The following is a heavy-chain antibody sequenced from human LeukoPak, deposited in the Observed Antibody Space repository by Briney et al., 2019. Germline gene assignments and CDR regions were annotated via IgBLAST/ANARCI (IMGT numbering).Heavy chain of an antibody. CDR1: GFTVSSNY. V-gene: IGHV3-53*01. J-gene: IGHJ4*02. CDR2: IYSGGST. Sequence: GGSLRLSCAASGFTVSSNYMSWVRQAPGKGLEWVSVIYSGGSTYYADSVKGRFTISRDNSKNTLYLQMNSLRAEDTAVYYCARAGPPLVAGNDYWGQGTLVTVSS. CDR3: ARAGPPLVAGNDY. D-gene: IGHD6-19*01.